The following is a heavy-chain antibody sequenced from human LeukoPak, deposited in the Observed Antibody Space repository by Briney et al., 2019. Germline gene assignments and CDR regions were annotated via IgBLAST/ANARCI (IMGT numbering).Heavy chain of an antibody. D-gene: IGHD3-22*01. V-gene: IGHV5-51*01. J-gene: IGHJ4*02. CDR2: IYPGDSDT. CDR3: ARHYHDYSGYSRQFDY. Sequence: PGESLKISCEGSGYSFNTYWIGWVRQMPGKGLEWMGIIYPGDSDTRYSPSFQGQVTISADKSISTAYLQWSSLKTSDTAMYYCARHYHDYSGYSRQFDYWGQGTLVTVSS. CDR1: GYSFNTYW.